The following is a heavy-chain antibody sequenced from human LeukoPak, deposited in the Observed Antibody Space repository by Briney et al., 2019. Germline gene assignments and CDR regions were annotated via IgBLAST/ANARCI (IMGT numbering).Heavy chain of an antibody. J-gene: IGHJ4*02. CDR1: GFTISSNC. D-gene: IGHD6-13*01. V-gene: IGHV3-66*01. CDR3: ARVGQQLPLHFDY. CDR2: IYSGGNT. Sequence: GGSLRLSCAASGFTISSNCMNWVRQAPGKGLEWVSVIYSGGNTYYADSVKGRFTISRDNSKSTLYLQMNSLRAEDTAVYYCARVGQQLPLHFDYWGQGTLVTVSS.